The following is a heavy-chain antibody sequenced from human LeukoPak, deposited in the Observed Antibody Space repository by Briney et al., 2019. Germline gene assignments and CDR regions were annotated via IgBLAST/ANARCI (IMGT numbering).Heavy chain of an antibody. Sequence: SETLSLTCTVSGGSISSSSYSWGWIRQPPGQGLEWIGSIYYSGSTYYNPSLKSRVTISVDTSKNQFSLKLSSVTAADTAVYYCARHTPGVVVAATLPYYFDYWGQGTLVTVSS. J-gene: IGHJ4*02. D-gene: IGHD2-15*01. CDR1: GGSISSSSYS. V-gene: IGHV4-39*01. CDR3: ARHTPGVVVAATLPYYFDY. CDR2: IYYSGST.